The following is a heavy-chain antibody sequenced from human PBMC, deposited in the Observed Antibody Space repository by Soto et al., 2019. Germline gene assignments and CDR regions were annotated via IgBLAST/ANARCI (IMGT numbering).Heavy chain of an antibody. CDR1: GFTFSSYP. V-gene: IGHV3-30-3*01. Sequence: QVQLVESGGGVVQPGRSLRLSCAASGFTFSSYPIHWVRQAPGKGLEGVGSISYDGTSEDFADSLRGRFTLSRDNSKNMLWLQMNSLRSEDTAVYYCLRDYSGWFDFWGQGTLVTVSS. J-gene: IGHJ5*01. CDR3: LRDYSGWFDF. CDR2: ISYDGTSE. D-gene: IGHD3-10*01.